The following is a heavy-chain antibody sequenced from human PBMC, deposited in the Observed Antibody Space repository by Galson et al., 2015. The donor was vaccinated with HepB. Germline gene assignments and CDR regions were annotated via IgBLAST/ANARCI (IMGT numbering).Heavy chain of an antibody. CDR2: ISSNGGST. D-gene: IGHD2-8*01. CDR1: GFTFSSYA. V-gene: IGHV3-64D*06. J-gene: IGHJ6*03. Sequence: SLRLSCAASGFTFSSYAMHWVRQAPGKGLEYVSAISSNGGSTYYADSVKGRFTISRDNSKNTLYLQMSSLRAEDTAVYYCVKDGVLMVYPNYYYYYMDVWGKGTTVTVSS. CDR3: VKDGVLMVYPNYYYYYMDV.